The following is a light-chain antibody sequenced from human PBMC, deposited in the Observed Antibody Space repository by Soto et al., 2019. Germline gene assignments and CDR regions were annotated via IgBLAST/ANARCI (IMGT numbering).Light chain of an antibody. Sequence: QSALTQPASVSGSPEQSITISCTGTSSDVGGYNFVSWYQQHPGKAPKVMIYEATKRPSGVSNRFSGSKSGNTASLTISGLQAEDEADYYCCAYAGSGTVVFGGGTKLTVL. J-gene: IGLJ3*02. V-gene: IGLV2-23*01. CDR2: EAT. CDR3: CAYAGSGTVV. CDR1: SSDVGGYNF.